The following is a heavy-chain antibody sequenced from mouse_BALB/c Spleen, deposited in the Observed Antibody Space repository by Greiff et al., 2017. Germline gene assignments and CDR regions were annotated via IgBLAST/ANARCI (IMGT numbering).Heavy chain of an antibody. J-gene: IGHJ3*01. CDR3: ASGDWGWFAY. V-gene: IGHV3-6*02. CDR2: ISYDGSN. CDR1: GYSITSGYY. Sequence: DVQLQESGPGLVKPSQSLSLTCSVTGYSITSGYYWNWIRQFPGNKLEWMGYISYDGSNNYNPSLKNRISITRDTSKNQFFLKLNSVTTEDTATYYCASGDWGWFAYWGQGTLVTVSA. D-gene: IGHD4-1*01.